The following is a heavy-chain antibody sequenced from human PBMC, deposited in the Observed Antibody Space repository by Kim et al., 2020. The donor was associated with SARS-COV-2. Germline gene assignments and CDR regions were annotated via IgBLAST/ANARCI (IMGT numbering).Heavy chain of an antibody. CDR2: T. D-gene: IGHD5-18*01. V-gene: IGHV4-39*01. Sequence: TYYTPPLKGRVTISVDTSKNQFSLKLSSVTAADTAVYYCARSGYRDAFDIWGQGTMVTVSS. CDR3: ARSGYRDAFDI. J-gene: IGHJ3*02.